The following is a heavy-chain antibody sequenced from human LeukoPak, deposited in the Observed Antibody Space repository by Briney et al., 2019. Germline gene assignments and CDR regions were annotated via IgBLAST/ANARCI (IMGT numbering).Heavy chain of an antibody. CDR1: GGSISSSY. J-gene: IGHJ4*02. Sequence: SETLSLTCTVSGGSISSSYWSWIRQPAGKRLEWIGRVHTTGSTNYNPSFKSRVTMSIDTSKKQFSPKLTSVTAADTAVYYCARDPNSALWGQGTLVTVSS. V-gene: IGHV4-4*07. CDR3: ARDPNSAL. CDR2: VHTTGST. D-gene: IGHD4-23*01.